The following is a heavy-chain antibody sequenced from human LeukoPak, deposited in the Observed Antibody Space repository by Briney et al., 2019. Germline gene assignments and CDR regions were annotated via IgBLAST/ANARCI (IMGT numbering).Heavy chain of an antibody. V-gene: IGHV4-39*07. CDR1: DGSIN. J-gene: IGHJ4*02. CDR2: MSYSGST. D-gene: IGHD1-26*01. Sequence: SETLSLTCTVSDGSINWGWIRQPPGKGLEWIGSMSYSGSTFYNPSLKSRVTMSVDRSNIQFSLKLSSVTAADTAVYYCARLVSSGTHGYFDLWGQGTLVTVSS. CDR3: ARLVSSGTHGYFDL.